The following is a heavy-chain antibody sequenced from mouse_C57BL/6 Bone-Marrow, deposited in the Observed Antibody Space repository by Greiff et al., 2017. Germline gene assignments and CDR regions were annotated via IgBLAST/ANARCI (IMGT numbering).Heavy chain of an antibody. D-gene: IGHD4-1*01. J-gene: IGHJ2*01. Sequence: VQLQQSGAELVRPGASVKLSCKASGYTFTDYYIHWVKQRPGQGLEWIARINPGSGNTYYNEKFKGKATLTAEKSSSTAYMQLSSLTSEDSAIYFCARRWDGYWGQGTTLTVSS. CDR2: INPGSGNT. CDR1: GYTFTDYY. V-gene: IGHV1-76*01. CDR3: ARRWDGY.